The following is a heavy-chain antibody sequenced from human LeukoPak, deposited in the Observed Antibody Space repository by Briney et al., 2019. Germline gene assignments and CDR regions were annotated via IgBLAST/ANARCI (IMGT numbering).Heavy chain of an antibody. Sequence: SATPAPTFAVYGGSFPGYYSSWIRHPPGKGPELVREINYSGSTNYNPSLKSRVTISVDTSKNQFSLKLSSVTAADTAVYYCARHPSTHCSSTSCYKDAFDIWGQGTMVTVSS. D-gene: IGHD2-2*02. CDR2: INYSGST. V-gene: IGHV4-34*01. CDR3: ARHPSTHCSSTSCYKDAFDI. J-gene: IGHJ3*02. CDR1: GGSFPGYY.